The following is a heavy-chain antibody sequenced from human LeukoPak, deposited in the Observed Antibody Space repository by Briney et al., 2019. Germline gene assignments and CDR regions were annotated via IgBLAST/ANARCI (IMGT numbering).Heavy chain of an antibody. V-gene: IGHV4-4*07. D-gene: IGHD4-17*01. CDR1: GGSISSYY. CDR2: IYTSGST. Sequence: SETLSLTCTVSGGSISSYYWSWIRQPAGKGLEWIGRIYTSGSTNYNPPLKSRVTMSVDTSKNQFSLKLSSVTAADTAVYYCARMVNDYGDFDYFDYWGQGTLVTVSS. CDR3: ARMVNDYGDFDYFDY. J-gene: IGHJ4*02.